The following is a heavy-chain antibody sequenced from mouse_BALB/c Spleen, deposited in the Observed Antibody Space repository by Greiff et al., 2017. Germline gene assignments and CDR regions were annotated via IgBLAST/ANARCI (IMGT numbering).Heavy chain of an antibody. CDR2: ISSGGSYT. CDR1: GFTFSSYG. J-gene: IGHJ3*01. D-gene: IGHD1-2*01. V-gene: IGHV5-6*01. CDR3: ARHITTATTAWFAY. Sequence: EVKLVESGGDLVKPGGSLKLSCAASGFTFSSYGMSWVRQTPDKRLEWVATISSGGSYTYYPDSVKGRFTISRDNAKNTLYLQMSSLKSEDTAMYYCARHITTATTAWFAYWGQGTLVTVSA.